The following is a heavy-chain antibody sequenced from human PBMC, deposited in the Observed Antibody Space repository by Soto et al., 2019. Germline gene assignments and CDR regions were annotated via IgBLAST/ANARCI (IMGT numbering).Heavy chain of an antibody. V-gene: IGHV3-21*01. Sequence: EVQLVESGGGLVKPGGSLRLSCAASGFTFSSYSMNWVRQAPGKGLEWVSSISSSSSYIYYADSVKGRFTISRDNAKNSLYQQMNSLMAEEKAVDYCAREEHSGRYYYYYYMDVWGKGTTVTVSS. CDR3: AREEHSGRYYYYYYMDV. J-gene: IGHJ6*03. D-gene: IGHD3-10*01. CDR1: GFTFSSYS. CDR2: ISSSSSYI.